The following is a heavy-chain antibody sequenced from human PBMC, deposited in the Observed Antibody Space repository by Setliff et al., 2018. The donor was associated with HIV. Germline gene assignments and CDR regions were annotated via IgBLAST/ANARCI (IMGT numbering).Heavy chain of an antibody. V-gene: IGHV1-3*01. Sequence: ASVKVSCKASGYTFTDYAIYWMRQAPGQRLEWLGWINAGNGNTEYSQNFQGRVTISRDTSASTAYMELSSLRSEETAVYYCARDSAIVTTIIDHYYGMDVWGQGTTVTVSS. J-gene: IGHJ6*02. D-gene: IGHD5-12*01. CDR1: GYTFTDYA. CDR2: INAGNGNT. CDR3: ARDSAIVTTIIDHYYGMDV.